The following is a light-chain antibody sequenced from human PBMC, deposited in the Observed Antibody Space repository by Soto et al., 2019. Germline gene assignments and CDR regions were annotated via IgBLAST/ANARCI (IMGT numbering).Light chain of an antibody. J-gene: IGKJ1*01. V-gene: IGKV3-15*01. CDR1: QSVSSN. Sequence: EVVMTQSAATLSVSPGKSATLSCRASQSVSSNLAWYQQKPGQAPRLLISGASTRATGIPARFSGSGSGTEFTLTISSLQSEDFAVYYCQQYNNWPRTFGQGTKVDIK. CDR3: QQYNNWPRT. CDR2: GAS.